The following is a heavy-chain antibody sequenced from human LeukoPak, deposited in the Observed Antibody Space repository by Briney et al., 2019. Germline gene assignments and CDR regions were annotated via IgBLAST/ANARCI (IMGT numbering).Heavy chain of an antibody. CDR1: GFTFSSYG. J-gene: IGHJ3*02. V-gene: IGHV3-30*02. CDR2: IRYDGSNK. Sequence: GGSLRPSCAASGFTFSSYGMHWVRQAPGKGLEWVAFIRYDGSNKYYADSVKGRFTISRDNSKNTLYLQMNSLRAEDTALYYCAREAVPFYYGSGSYSGAFDIWGQGTMVTVSS. D-gene: IGHD3-10*01. CDR3: AREAVPFYYGSGSYSGAFDI.